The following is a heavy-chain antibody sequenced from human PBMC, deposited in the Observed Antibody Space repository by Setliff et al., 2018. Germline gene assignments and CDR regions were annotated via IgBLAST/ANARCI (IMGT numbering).Heavy chain of an antibody. J-gene: IGHJ4*02. CDR3: RLWFGELSRDY. Sequence: QPGGSLRLSCATSGFTVSSSDMSWVRQAPGKGLEWISVLSGDGNAYYADSVKGRFTISGDTSKNALYLQMNSLRAEDTAVYYCRLWFGELSRDYWGPGTLGTVS. CDR1: GFTVSSSD. D-gene: IGHD3-10*01. CDR2: LSGDGNA. V-gene: IGHV3-53*01.